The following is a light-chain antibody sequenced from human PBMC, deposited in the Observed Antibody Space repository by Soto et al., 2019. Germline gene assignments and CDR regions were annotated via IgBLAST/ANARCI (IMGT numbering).Light chain of an antibody. J-gene: IGKJ5*01. Sequence: EIVLTQSPATLSLSPGERATLSCRASQSVSSYLAWYQQKPGQAPRLLIYDASNRATGIPARFSGSGSGTDFTLTISSLEPEDFAVHYCQQRSNWPPITFGXGTRX. CDR2: DAS. CDR1: QSVSSY. V-gene: IGKV3-11*01. CDR3: QQRSNWPPIT.